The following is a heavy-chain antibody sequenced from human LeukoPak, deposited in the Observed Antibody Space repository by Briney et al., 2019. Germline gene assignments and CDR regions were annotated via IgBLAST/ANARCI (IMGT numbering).Heavy chain of an antibody. CDR1: GGTFSSYA. Sequence: SVKVSCKASGGTFSSYAISWVRQASGQGLEWMGRIIPIFGTANYAQKFQGRVTITTDESTSTAYMELSSLRSDDTAVYYCARGRSTSCYSVCWFDPWGQGTLVTVSS. V-gene: IGHV1-69*05. J-gene: IGHJ5*02. D-gene: IGHD2-2*02. CDR3: ARGRSTSCYSVCWFDP. CDR2: IIPIFGTA.